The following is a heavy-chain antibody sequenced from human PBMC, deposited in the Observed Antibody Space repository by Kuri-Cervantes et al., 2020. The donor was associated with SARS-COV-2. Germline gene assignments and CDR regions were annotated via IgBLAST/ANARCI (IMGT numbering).Heavy chain of an antibody. J-gene: IGHJ6*01. CDR2: TYYRSKWYN. V-gene: IGHV6-1*01. CDR1: GDSVSSNSAA. CDR3: ARGAHYYYGMDV. Sequence: SCGISGDSVSSNSAAWNWIRQSPSRGLEWLGRTYYRSKWYNDYAVSVKGRISINPDTSKNQFSLKLSSVTAADTAVYYCARGAHYYYGMDVWGQGTTVTVSS.